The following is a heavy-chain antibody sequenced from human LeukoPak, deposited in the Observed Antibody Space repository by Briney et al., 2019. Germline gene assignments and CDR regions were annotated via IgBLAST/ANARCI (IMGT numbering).Heavy chain of an antibody. CDR1: GYXFTGYY. V-gene: IGHV1-2*02. J-gene: IGHJ5*02. Sequence: ASVKVSCKASGYXFTGYYMHWVRQAPGQGPEWMGEINPNSGGTNYAQKFQGRVTMTRDTSINTAYMELSSLRSDDTAVYYCARGSAMVTTYRGGNWFDPWGQGTLVTVSS. CDR3: ARGSAMVTTYRGGNWFDP. CDR2: INPNSGGT. D-gene: IGHD5-18*01.